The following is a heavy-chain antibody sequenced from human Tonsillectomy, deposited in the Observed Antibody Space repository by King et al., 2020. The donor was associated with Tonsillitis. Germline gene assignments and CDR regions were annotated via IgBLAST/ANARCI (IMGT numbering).Heavy chain of an antibody. CDR3: ARPKNLTTVSTSVHDAFDM. V-gene: IGHV3-74*01. CDR1: GFTFSTYW. J-gene: IGHJ3*02. D-gene: IGHD4-17*01. Sequence: VQLVESGGALVQPGGSVRLSCAASGFTFSTYWMLWVRQPPGKGLEWVSRINSDGSSTIYADSVKGRFSISRDNAKNTLYLHMSSLRADDTAVYFCARPKNLTTVSTSVHDAFDMWGQGTIVNVSS. CDR2: INSDGSST.